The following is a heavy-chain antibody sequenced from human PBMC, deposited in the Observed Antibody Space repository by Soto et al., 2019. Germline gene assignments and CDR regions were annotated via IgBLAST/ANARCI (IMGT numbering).Heavy chain of an antibody. J-gene: IGHJ4*02. CDR3: ARDEGHIVAVTTPRYYFDY. CDR2: ISSDGSNK. CDR1: GFTFSSYR. D-gene: IGHD2-21*02. Sequence: QVQLVESGGGVVQPGRSLRLSCAASGFTFSSYRMDWVRQAPGKGLEWVAVISSDGSNKYYADSVKGRFTISRDNSKNTLYLQMNSLRAEDTAVYYCARDEGHIVAVTTPRYYFDYWGQGTLVTVSS. V-gene: IGHV3-30-3*01.